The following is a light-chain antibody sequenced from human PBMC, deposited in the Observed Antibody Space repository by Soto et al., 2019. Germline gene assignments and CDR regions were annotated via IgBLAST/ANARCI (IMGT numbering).Light chain of an antibody. CDR2: DAS. CDR1: QSVSSY. Sequence: EIVLTQSPATLSLSPGERATLSCRASQSVSSYLAWYQQKPGQAPRLLIYDASNRATGIPARFSGSGSGTDLTLPIIRLEHEHFAVYYCQQRSNSPPYTFGQGTKLEIK. CDR3: QQRSNSPPYT. J-gene: IGKJ2*01. V-gene: IGKV3-11*01.